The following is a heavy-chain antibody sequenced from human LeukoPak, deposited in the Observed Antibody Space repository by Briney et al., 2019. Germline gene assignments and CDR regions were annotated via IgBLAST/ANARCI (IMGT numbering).Heavy chain of an antibody. Sequence: SETLSLTCTVSGGSISSYYWSWIRQPPGKGLEWIGEINHSGSTNYNPSLKSRVTISVDTSKNQFSLKLSSVTAADTAVYYCARYREQHHWGQGTLVTVSS. J-gene: IGHJ1*01. D-gene: IGHD6-13*01. V-gene: IGHV4-34*01. CDR1: GGSISSYY. CDR3: ARYREQHH. CDR2: INHSGST.